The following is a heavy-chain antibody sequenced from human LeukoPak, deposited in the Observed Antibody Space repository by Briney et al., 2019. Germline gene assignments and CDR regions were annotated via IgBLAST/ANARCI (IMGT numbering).Heavy chain of an antibody. CDR3: ARDITGTTGLGVDAFDI. CDR1: GYTFTGYY. D-gene: IGHD1-20*01. CDR2: INPNSGGT. Sequence: ASVKVSCTASGYTFTGYYMHWVRQAPGQGLEWMGWINPNSGGTNYAQKFQGWVTMTRDTSISTAYMELSRLRSDDTAVYYCARDITGTTGLGVDAFDIWGQGTMVTVSS. J-gene: IGHJ3*02. V-gene: IGHV1-2*04.